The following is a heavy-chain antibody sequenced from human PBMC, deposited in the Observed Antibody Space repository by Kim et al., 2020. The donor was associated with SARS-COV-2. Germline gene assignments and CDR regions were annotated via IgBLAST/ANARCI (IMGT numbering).Heavy chain of an antibody. Sequence: GGSLRLSCAASGFTFSSYAMSWVRQAPGKGLEWVSAISGSGGSTYYADSVKGRFTISRDNSKNTLYLQMNSLRAEDTAVYYCAKEYRITMIVVVITGYFDYWGQGTLVTVSS. CDR1: GFTFSSYA. D-gene: IGHD3-22*01. CDR3: AKEYRITMIVVVITGYFDY. CDR2: ISGSGGST. V-gene: IGHV3-23*01. J-gene: IGHJ4*02.